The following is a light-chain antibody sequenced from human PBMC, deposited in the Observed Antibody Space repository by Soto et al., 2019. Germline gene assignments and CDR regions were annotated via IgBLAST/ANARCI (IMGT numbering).Light chain of an antibody. Sequence: DIPMTQSPSTLSASVGDRVTITCRASQSISSWLAWYQQKPGKAPNLLIYKASSLESGVPSRFSGSGSGTEFTLTISSLQPDDFAPYYCQQYSSYPLTFGGGTKVEIK. J-gene: IGKJ4*01. V-gene: IGKV1-5*03. CDR1: QSISSW. CDR3: QQYSSYPLT. CDR2: KAS.